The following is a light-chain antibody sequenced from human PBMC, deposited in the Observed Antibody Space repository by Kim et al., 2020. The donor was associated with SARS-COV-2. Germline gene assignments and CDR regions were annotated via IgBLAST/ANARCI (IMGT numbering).Light chain of an antibody. CDR1: QGISNS. CDR3: RQYNSLPLA. J-gene: IGKJ4*02. V-gene: IGKV1-NL1*01. Sequence: DIQMTQSPSSLSASVGDRLTLTCRASQGISNSLAWYQQRLGKAPKLLLSATSKLERGVPSRFSGSGSGTTYTLTISNLQPEDLATYYCRQYNSLPLAFGGGTMVDIK. CDR2: ATS.